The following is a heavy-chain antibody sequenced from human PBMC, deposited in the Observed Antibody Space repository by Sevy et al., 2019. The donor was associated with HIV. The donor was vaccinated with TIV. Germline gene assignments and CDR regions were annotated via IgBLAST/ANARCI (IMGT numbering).Heavy chain of an antibody. Sequence: ASVKVSCKTSGGNFRTFIITWVRQAPGQGLEWMGGIITIFPTANYAQRFQGRVTITADESTSTAYMAMSNLRSDDTAVYYCARLMSCGGDCYYFDFWGQGTLVTVSS. CDR3: ARLMSCGGDCYYFDF. J-gene: IGHJ4*02. CDR2: IITIFPTA. V-gene: IGHV1-69*13. D-gene: IGHD2-21*02. CDR1: GGNFRTFI.